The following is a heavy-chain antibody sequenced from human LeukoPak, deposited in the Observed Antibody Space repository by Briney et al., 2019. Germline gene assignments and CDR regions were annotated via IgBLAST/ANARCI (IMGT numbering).Heavy chain of an antibody. CDR1: GGSISSSSYY. CDR3: ARAAAHNWFDP. D-gene: IGHD2-2*01. CDR2: IYYSGST. V-gene: IGHV4-39*01. J-gene: IGHJ5*02. Sequence: KPSETLSLTCTVSGGSISSSSYYWGWIRQPPGKGLEWIGSIYYSGSTYYNPSLKSRVTISVDTSKNQFSLKLSSVTAADTAVYYCARAAAHNWFDPWGQGTLVTVSS.